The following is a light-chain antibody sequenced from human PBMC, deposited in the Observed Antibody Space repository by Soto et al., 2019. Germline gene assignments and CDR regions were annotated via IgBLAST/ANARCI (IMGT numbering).Light chain of an antibody. CDR2: WTS. J-gene: IGKJ3*01. V-gene: IGKV4-1*01. CDR1: QIILDRPNNRSY. Sequence: IVMTQSPDSLAASLGERATINCRSSQIILDRPNNRSYLAWYQQKSGQPPKLLISWTSTRESGVPDRFSGSGSETDFTLDVSSLQAEDAAVYYCQQFYSSPYTFGPWINV. CDR3: QQFYSSPYT.